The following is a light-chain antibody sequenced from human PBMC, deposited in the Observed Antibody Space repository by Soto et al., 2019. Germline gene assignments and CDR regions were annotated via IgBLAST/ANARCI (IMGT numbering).Light chain of an antibody. V-gene: IGLV2-14*01. Sequence: QSALTQPASVSGSVGQSITISCTGTSSDVGGYDFVSWYQHHPGKAPKLIIYEVRIRPSGVSDRFSGSKSGNTASLTISGLQAEDEADYYCSSYTSDWGVFGTGTKLTVL. J-gene: IGLJ1*01. CDR1: SSDVGGYDF. CDR3: SSYTSDWGV. CDR2: EVR.